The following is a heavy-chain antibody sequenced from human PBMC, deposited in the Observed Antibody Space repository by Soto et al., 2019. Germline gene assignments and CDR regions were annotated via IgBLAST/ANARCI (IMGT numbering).Heavy chain of an antibody. V-gene: IGHV4-39*01. D-gene: IGHD6-6*01. Sequence: SETLSLTCTVSGGSISSSSYYWGWIRQPPGKGLEWIGSIYYSGSTYYNPSLKSRVTISVDTSKNQFSLKLSSVTAADTAVYYCASSLPSTSSLFDYWGQGTLVTVSS. J-gene: IGHJ4*02. CDR2: IYYSGST. CDR1: GGSISSSSYY. CDR3: ASSLPSTSSLFDY.